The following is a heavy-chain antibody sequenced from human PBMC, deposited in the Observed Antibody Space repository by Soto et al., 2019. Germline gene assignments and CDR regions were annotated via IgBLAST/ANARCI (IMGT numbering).Heavy chain of an antibody. CDR3: ARRYGDYRSLDY. V-gene: IGHV3-11*01. CDR1: GFTFSDYY. Sequence: GGSLRLSCAASGFTFSDYYMSWIRQAPGKGLEWVSYISSSNTNIFYADSVKGRFTISRDNAKKSLYLQMNSLRAEDTAVYYCARRYGDYRSLDYWGQGTLVTAPQ. CDR2: ISSSNTNI. J-gene: IGHJ4*02. D-gene: IGHD4-17*01.